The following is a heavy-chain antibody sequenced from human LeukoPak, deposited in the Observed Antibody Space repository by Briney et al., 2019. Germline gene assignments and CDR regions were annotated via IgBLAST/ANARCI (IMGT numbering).Heavy chain of an antibody. V-gene: IGHV1-2*02. CDR1: GYTFTGYY. D-gene: IGHD2/OR15-2a*01. J-gene: IGHJ4*02. CDR3: ARIFFGISMPDH. CDR2: INPNSGGT. Sequence: GASVKVSCKASGYTFTGYYMHWVRQAPGQGLEWMGWINPNSGGTNYAQKFQGRVTMTRDTSISTAYMELSSLTSDDTAVYYCARIFFGISMPDHWGQGTLVTVSS.